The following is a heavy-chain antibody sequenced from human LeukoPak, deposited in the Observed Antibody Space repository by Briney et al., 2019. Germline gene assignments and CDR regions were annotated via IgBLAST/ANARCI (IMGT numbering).Heavy chain of an antibody. Sequence: PSETLSLTCTVSGGSISSYYWSWIRQPPGKGLEWIGYIYYSGSTNYNPSLKSRVTISVDTSKNQFSLKLSSVTAADTAVYYCATEIVSLGGGIYPNAFDIWGQGTMVTVSS. V-gene: IGHV4-59*12. CDR1: GGSISSYY. D-gene: IGHD1-26*01. CDR3: ATEIVSLGGGIYPNAFDI. CDR2: IYYSGST. J-gene: IGHJ3*02.